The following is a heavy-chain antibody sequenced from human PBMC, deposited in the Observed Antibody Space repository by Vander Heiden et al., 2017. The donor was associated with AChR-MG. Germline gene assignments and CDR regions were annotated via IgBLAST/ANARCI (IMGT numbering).Heavy chain of an antibody. CDR3: AREGTGGLPFDY. CDR1: GFTFSTYW. Sequence: EVQLVESGGGLVQPGGSLRLSCAASGFTFSTYWMHWVRQAPGKGLVWVSRIKNYGTITTYADYVKGRFTLSRDNARSTLYLQLSSLRAEDTALYYCAREGTGGLPFDYWGQGTLVTVSS. D-gene: IGHD7-27*01. V-gene: IGHV3-74*01. CDR2: IKNYGTIT. J-gene: IGHJ4*02.